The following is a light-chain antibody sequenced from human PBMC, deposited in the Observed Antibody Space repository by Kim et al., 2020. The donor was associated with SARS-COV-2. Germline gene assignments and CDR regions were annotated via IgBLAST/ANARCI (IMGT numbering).Light chain of an antibody. Sequence: EIVMTQSPATLSVSPGERATFSCRASQSFSSNLAWYQQKPGQAPRLLMYGASTRATGIPARFSGSGSGTEFTLTISSLQSEDFVVYYCQQYDKWPLTFGPGTKVDIK. CDR1: QSFSSN. CDR3: QQYDKWPLT. CDR2: GAS. J-gene: IGKJ3*01. V-gene: IGKV3-15*01.